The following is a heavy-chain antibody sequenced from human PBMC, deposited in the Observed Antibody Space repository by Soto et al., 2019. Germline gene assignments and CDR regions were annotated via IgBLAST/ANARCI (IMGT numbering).Heavy chain of an antibody. CDR2: ISPDGTTT. Sequence: SLRLSCTASGFTFTASWAHWVRQGPGKGLMWVSDISPDGTTTRYADSVKGRFTISRDNSKSTLFLQMTSLRVEDTAVYFCTKDSKDNSPARDPFDLWGQGTLVTVSS. CDR1: GFTFTASW. V-gene: IGHV3-74*01. CDR3: TKDSKDNSPARDPFDL. J-gene: IGHJ5*01.